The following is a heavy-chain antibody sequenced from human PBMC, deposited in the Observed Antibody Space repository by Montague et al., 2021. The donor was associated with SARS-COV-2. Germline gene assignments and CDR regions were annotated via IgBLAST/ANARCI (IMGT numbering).Heavy chain of an antibody. Sequence: PALVKPTQTLTLTCTFSGFSLSTSGMCVSWIRQPPGKALEWLTLIDWDDDKYYSTSLKTRLTISKDTSKNQVVLTMTNMDPVDTATYYCARSYGTTVVTRAFDYWGQGTPVTVSP. D-gene: IGHD4-23*01. CDR2: IDWDDDK. V-gene: IGHV2-70*01. J-gene: IGHJ4*02. CDR3: ARSYGTTVVTRAFDY. CDR1: GFSLSTSGMC.